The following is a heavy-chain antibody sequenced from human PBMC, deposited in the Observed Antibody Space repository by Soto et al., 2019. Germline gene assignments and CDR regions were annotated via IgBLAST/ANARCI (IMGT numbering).Heavy chain of an antibody. D-gene: IGHD2-15*01. J-gene: IGHJ4*02. CDR2: ISGSGDST. CDR1: GFTFSSYA. Sequence: ESGGGLVQPGGSLRLSCAASGFTFSSYAMNWVRQAPGKGLEWVSIISGSGDSTYYADSVKGRFTISRDNTKNTLYLQMNSLRAEDTAVYYCARLIRDGYSTLVDYWGQGTLVTVSS. CDR3: ARLIRDGYSTLVDY. V-gene: IGHV3-23*01.